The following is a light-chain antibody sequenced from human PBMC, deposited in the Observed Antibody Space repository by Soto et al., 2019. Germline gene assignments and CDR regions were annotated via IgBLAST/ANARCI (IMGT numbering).Light chain of an antibody. CDR2: KAS. Sequence: DRVTITCRASQSISTWLAWYQQKPGTVPKLLIYKASTLESGVPSRFSGSRSGTEFTLTVSSLQPDDFATYYCQQYNDSFPYTFGQGTKVDIK. J-gene: IGKJ2*01. CDR3: QQYNDSFPYT. V-gene: IGKV1-5*03. CDR1: QSISTW.